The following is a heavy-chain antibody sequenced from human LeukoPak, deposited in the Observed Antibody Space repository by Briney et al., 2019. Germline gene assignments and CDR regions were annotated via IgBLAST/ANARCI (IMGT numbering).Heavy chain of an antibody. CDR2: ISCSGSAI. V-gene: IGHV3-48*03. Sequence: GGSLRLSCAASGFTFSSYDMNWVRQVPGKGLEWVSHISCSGSAIYYADSVKGRFTISRDSAKKSLFLQMNSLRAEDTAVYYCAREVSASGSLDVWGQGTTVTVSS. CDR3: AREVSASGSLDV. CDR1: GFTFSSYD. J-gene: IGHJ6*02. D-gene: IGHD3-10*01.